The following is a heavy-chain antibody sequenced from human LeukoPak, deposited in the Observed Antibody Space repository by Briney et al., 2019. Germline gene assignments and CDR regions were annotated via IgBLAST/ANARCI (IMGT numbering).Heavy chain of an antibody. CDR3: ARGQIEQWLIGSAAFDI. Sequence: SETLSLTCAVYGGSFSGYYWSWIRQPPGKGLEWIGEINHSGSTNYNPSLKSRVNISVDTSKNQFSLKVNSVTAADTAVYYCARGQIEQWLIGSAAFDIWGQGTIVTVSS. CDR1: GGSFSGYY. CDR2: INHSGST. V-gene: IGHV4-34*01. D-gene: IGHD6-19*01. J-gene: IGHJ3*02.